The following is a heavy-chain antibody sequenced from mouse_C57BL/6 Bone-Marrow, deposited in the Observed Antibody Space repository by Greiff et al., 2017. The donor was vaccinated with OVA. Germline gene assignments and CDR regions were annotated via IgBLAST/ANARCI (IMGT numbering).Heavy chain of an antibody. J-gene: IGHJ2*01. Sequence: DVQLQESGAELVRPGASVKLSCTASGFNITDDYMHWVKQRPEQGLEWIGWIDPENGDTEYASKFQGKATITADTSSNTAYLQLSSLTSEDTAVYYCIPKDYFDYWGQGTTLTVSS. CDR2: IDPENGDT. CDR3: IPKDYFDY. V-gene: IGHV14-4*01. CDR1: GFNITDDY.